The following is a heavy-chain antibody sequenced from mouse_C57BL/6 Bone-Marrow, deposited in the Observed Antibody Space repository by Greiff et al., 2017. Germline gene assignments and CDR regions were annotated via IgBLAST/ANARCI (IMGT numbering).Heavy chain of an antibody. D-gene: IGHD1-1*01. CDR1: GYTFTDYE. Sequence: QVQLQQSGAELVRPGASVTLSCKASGYTFTDYEMHWVKQTPVHGLEWIGAIDPETGGTAYNQKFKGKAILTADKSSSTAYMELRSLTSEDSAVYYCTRRDYYGSIYWGQGTTLTVSS. V-gene: IGHV1-15*01. CDR3: TRRDYYGSIY. J-gene: IGHJ2*01. CDR2: IDPETGGT.